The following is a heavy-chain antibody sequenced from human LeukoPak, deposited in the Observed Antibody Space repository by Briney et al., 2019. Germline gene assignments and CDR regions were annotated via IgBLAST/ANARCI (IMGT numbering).Heavy chain of an antibody. Sequence: SETLFLTCTVSGGSVTSTTYYWGWVRQPPGKGLEWVGVVHYNGATYYDPSLKSRVTMSIDTSENQFSLKVTSVTAADTAVYYCARRRVAATAGWFDPWGQGTLVTVSS. CDR3: ARRRVAATAGWFDP. V-gene: IGHV4-39*01. CDR2: VHYNGAT. J-gene: IGHJ5*02. CDR1: GGSVTSTTYY. D-gene: IGHD2-15*01.